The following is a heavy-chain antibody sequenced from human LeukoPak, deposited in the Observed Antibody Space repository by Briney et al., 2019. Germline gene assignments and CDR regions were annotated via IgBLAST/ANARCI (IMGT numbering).Heavy chain of an antibody. V-gene: IGHV5-10-1*01. J-gene: IGHJ3*02. CDR3: AKHSALPATVDAFYI. CDR2: IDPSDSYT. Sequence: GGALLIPSKGSGDCIISYCISWGRQMPGKGVEWMGRIDPSDSYTKHSPSFQGDVTISADQSISTAFLHCSSLKASDTAMYYCAKHSALPATVDAFYIWVQGTMVTVSS. CDR1: GDCIISYC. D-gene: IGHD2-2*01.